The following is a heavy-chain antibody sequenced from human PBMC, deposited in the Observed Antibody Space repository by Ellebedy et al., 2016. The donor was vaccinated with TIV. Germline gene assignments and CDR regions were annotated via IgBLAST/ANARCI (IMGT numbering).Heavy chain of an antibody. CDR3: AKGGGSGSWLIYH. CDR2: ITPSSSSI. CDR1: GLTFSGYT. V-gene: IGHV3-48*04. D-gene: IGHD6-13*01. Sequence: GGSLRLXXAASGLTFSGYTMNLARQAPGKGPEWISFITPSSSSIYYSDSVKGRFTISRDNAQHSLYLQMNSLRAEDTAVYYCAKGGGSGSWLIYHWGQGTLVTVSS. J-gene: IGHJ5*02.